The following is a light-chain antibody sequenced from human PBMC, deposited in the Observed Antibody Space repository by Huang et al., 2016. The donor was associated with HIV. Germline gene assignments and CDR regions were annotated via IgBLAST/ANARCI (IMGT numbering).Light chain of an antibody. CDR2: VGS. CDR1: QSLPQTSNGYNY. Sequence: DIVMTQSPLSLPVTPGEPASISCRPSQSLPQTSNGYNYLDWYLQKPGQSPQLLIYVGSSRDAGVPDRFSGSGSGTDFTLKISRVEAEDVGVYYCMQALQTPYTFGQGTKLEIK. CDR3: MQALQTPYT. J-gene: IGKJ2*01. V-gene: IGKV2-28*01.